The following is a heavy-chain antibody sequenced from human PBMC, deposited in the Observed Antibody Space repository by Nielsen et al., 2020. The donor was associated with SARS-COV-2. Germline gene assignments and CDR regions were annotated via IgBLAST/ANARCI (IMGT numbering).Heavy chain of an antibody. CDR3: AKNPSRRDYGADY. J-gene: IGHJ4*02. CDR2: IGAIDGST. CDR1: GFTFSTHW. Sequence: GGSLRLSCAASGFTFSTHWIHWVRRAPGKGLEWVSSIGAIDGSTNYAESLRGRFTISRDNSKNTLYLQINSLRAEDTAMYYCAKNPSRRDYGADYWGQGTLVTVSS. V-gene: IGHV3-23*01. D-gene: IGHD4-17*01.